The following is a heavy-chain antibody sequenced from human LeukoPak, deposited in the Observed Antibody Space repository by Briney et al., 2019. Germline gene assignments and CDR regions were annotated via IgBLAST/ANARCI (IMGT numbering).Heavy chain of an antibody. Sequence: PSETLSLTCTVSGGSISSSSYYWSWIRQPPGKGLEWIGYIYYSGSTNYNPSLKSRVTISVDTSKNQFSLKLSSVTAADTAVYYCARGYYYDSSGNFDYWGQGTLVTVSS. CDR1: GGSISSSSYY. CDR2: IYYSGST. D-gene: IGHD3-22*01. J-gene: IGHJ4*02. V-gene: IGHV4-61*05. CDR3: ARGYYYDSSGNFDY.